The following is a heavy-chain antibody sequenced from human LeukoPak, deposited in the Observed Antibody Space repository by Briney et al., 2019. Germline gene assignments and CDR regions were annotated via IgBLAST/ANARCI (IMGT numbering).Heavy chain of an antibody. CDR1: GFTFSSYG. Sequence: GGSLRLSCAASGFTFSSYGMQWVRQAPGKGPEWMAVVSYDGSIAYYADSVRGRFTISRDNAKNTLYLQMNSLRAEDTAVYYCASLLRFLEWLEDPHDAFDIWGQGTMVTVSS. D-gene: IGHD3-3*01. CDR2: VSYDGSIA. V-gene: IGHV3-30*03. J-gene: IGHJ3*02. CDR3: ASLLRFLEWLEDPHDAFDI.